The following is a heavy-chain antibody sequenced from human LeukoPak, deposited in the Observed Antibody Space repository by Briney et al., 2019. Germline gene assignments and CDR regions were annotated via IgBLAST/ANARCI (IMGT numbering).Heavy chain of an antibody. CDR1: GGSLSSGSYY. V-gene: IGHV4-61*02. J-gene: IGHJ4*02. Sequence: SETLSLTCTVSGGSLSSGSYYWSWIRQPAGKGLEWIGRIYTSGSTNYNPSLKSRVTISVDTSKNQFSLKLSSVTAADTAVYYCARGEEETTVYIYWGQGTLVTVSS. CDR2: IYTSGST. D-gene: IGHD4-17*01. CDR3: ARGEEETTVYIY.